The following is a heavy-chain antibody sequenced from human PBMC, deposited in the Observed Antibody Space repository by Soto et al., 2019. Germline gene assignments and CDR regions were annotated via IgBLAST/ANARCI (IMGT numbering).Heavy chain of an antibody. CDR3: AGSSLPCNTSGPPPQPPDV. D-gene: IGHD2-2*01. CDR2: INPNSGGT. J-gene: IGHJ6*02. Sequence: ASVKVSCKASGYTFTGYYMHWVRQAPGQGLEWMGWINPNSGGTNCAQKFKGWVTMTRDTSISTANKELSRLRSDNTAAKYRAGSSLPCNTSGPPPQPPDVWGQGTTVTVSS. CDR1: GYTFTGYY. V-gene: IGHV1-2*04.